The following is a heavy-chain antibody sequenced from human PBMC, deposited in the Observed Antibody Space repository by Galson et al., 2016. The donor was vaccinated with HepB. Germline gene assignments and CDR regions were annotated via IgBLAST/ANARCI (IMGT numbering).Heavy chain of an antibody. J-gene: IGHJ2*01. CDR3: AREDWYFDL. V-gene: IGHV4-34*01. CDR2: VDHNGGT. Sequence: ATLSLPCSVYGGSFNGYSWSWIRQPPGKGLEWVGEVDHNGGTNFNPSLKSRVTMSLDTSKNQFSLKLSSVTTADTAVYFWAREDWYFDLWGRGTLVTVSS. CDR1: GGSFNGYS.